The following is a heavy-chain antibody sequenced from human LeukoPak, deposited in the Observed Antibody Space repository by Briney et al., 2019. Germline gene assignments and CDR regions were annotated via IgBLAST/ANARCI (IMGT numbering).Heavy chain of an antibody. CDR1: GGSISSSSYF. J-gene: IGHJ4*02. V-gene: IGHV4-39*07. D-gene: IGHD3/OR15-3a*01. Sequence: PSETLSLTCTVSGGSISSSSYFWGWIRQPPGKGLEWIGSIYYSGSTYYNPSLKSRVTMSVDTSKNQLSLKLSSVTAADTAVYYCARDLDSYFDYWGQGTLVTVSS. CDR2: IYYSGST. CDR3: ARDLDSYFDY.